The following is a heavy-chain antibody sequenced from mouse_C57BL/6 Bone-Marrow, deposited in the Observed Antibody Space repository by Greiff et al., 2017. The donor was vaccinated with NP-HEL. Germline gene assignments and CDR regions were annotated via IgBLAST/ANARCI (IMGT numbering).Heavy chain of an antibody. CDR3: TRGTPIYYGNYGY. J-gene: IGHJ2*02. D-gene: IGHD2-1*01. V-gene: IGHV1-64*01. CDR2: IHPNSGST. Sequence: VQLQQPGAELVKPGASVKLSCKASGYTFTSYWMHWVKQRPGQGLEWIGMIHPNSGSTNYNEKFKSKATLTVDKSSSTAYMELRSLTSEDSAIYYCTRGTPIYYGNYGYWGQGTSLTVSS. CDR1: GYTFTSYW.